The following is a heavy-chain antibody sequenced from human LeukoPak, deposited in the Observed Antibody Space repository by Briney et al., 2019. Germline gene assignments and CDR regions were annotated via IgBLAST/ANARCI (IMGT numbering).Heavy chain of an antibody. CDR2: INHSGST. V-gene: IGHV4-34*01. CDR3: ASIVVVPAAIPAFDY. CDR1: GGSFSGYY. Sequence: SETLSLTCAVYGGSFSGYYWSWIRQPPGKGLEWIGEINHSGSTNYNPSLKSRVTISVDTSKNQFSLKLSSVTAADTAVYYCASIVVVPAAIPAFDYWGQGTLVTVSS. J-gene: IGHJ4*02. D-gene: IGHD2-2*02.